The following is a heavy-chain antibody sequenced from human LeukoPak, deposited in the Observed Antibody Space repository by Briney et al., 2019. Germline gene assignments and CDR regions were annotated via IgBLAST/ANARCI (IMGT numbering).Heavy chain of an antibody. D-gene: IGHD2-15*01. CDR1: GGTFSSYA. J-gene: IGHJ6*04. Sequence: SVKLSCKASGGTFSSYAISWVRQAPGHGLEWMGGIIPIFGTANYAQKFQGRVTITADESTSTAYMELSSLRSEDTAVYYCAREEGVAATGYYYYYGMDVWGKGTTVTVSS. V-gene: IGHV1-69*13. CDR2: IIPIFGTA. CDR3: AREEGVAATGYYYYYGMDV.